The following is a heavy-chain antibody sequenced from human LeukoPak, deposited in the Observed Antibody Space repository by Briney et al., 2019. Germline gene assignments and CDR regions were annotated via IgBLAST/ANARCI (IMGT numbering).Heavy chain of an antibody. Sequence: GASVKVSCKASGGTFSSYTISWVRQAPGQGLEWMGGIIPIFGTANYAQKFQGRVTITADESTSTAYMELSSLRSEDTAVYYCARVLPKYCSSTSCRYYFDYWGQGTLVTVSS. CDR2: IIPIFGTA. D-gene: IGHD2-2*01. CDR1: GGTFSSYT. V-gene: IGHV1-69*13. CDR3: ARVLPKYCSSTSCRYYFDY. J-gene: IGHJ4*02.